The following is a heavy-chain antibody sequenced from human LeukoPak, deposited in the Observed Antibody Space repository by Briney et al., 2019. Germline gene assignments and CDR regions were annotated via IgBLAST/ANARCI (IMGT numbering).Heavy chain of an antibody. D-gene: IGHD5-24*01. CDR1: GYTFTDYY. J-gene: IGHJ4*02. CDR2: IHPPSGGT. CDR3: VRDPGWLQVDY. V-gene: IGHV1-2*02. Sequence: ASVKVSCKASGYTFTDYYIHWVRQAPGQGLEWMGWIHPPSGGTNYAEKLQGRVAMTRDTSISTAYMELTRLTSDDAGVYYCVRDPGWLQVDYWGQGTLLTVSS.